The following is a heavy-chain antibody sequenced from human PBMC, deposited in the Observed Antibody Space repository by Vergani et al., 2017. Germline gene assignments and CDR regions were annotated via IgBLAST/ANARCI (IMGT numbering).Heavy chain of an antibody. J-gene: IGHJ4*02. D-gene: IGHD6-13*01. Sequence: EVQLVESGGGLVQPGGSLRLSCSPSGFIFYNYWMSWVRQVPGKGLEWVANIKDDGSEKYYVDSVKGRFSISRDNTENSLYLQMNSLRAEDTAVYYCARSTRGSSWYPHLNDYWGQGTLVTVSS. CDR3: ARSTRGSSWYPHLNDY. CDR2: IKDDGSEK. V-gene: IGHV3-7*03. CDR1: GFIFYNYW.